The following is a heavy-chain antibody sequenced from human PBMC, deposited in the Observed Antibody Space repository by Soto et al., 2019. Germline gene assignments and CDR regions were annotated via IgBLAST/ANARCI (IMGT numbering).Heavy chain of an antibody. CDR1: GFTLSSYS. J-gene: IGHJ4*02. Sequence: VQLVESGGGLVQPGGSLRLSCAASGFTLSSYSMHWVRQAPGKGLERVSYISGSGGTIYYADSVKGRFTISRDNAKNSLSVQMNSLRDEDTAVYFCARETGLRSSGWSYYFDFWGQGTRVTVSS. CDR3: ARETGLRSSGWSYYFDF. CDR2: ISGSGGTI. V-gene: IGHV3-48*02. D-gene: IGHD6-19*01.